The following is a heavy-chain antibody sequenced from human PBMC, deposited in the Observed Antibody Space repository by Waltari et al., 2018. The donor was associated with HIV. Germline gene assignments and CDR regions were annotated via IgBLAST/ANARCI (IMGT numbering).Heavy chain of an antibody. CDR2: IRSKSDGGTT. CDR1: GIPLQNAW. J-gene: IGHJ4*02. V-gene: IGHV3-15*01. CDR3: TTFEMGSTRNY. Sequence: DVQLLESGGGLVKPGGSLRPSCAVDGIPLQNAWLRRARPGPGKGPQWLGHIRSKSDGGTTDYAAPVRGRFTISTDDLNNTMSLEMKSLKVEDTGVYYCTTFEMGSTRNYWGQGTLVTVSS. D-gene: IGHD1-26*01.